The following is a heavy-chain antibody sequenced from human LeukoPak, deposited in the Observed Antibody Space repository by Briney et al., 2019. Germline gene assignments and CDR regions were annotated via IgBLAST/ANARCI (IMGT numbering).Heavy chain of an antibody. CDR2: IYYSGST. CDR1: GGSISSYY. CDR3: ARDPSYYYDSSGYYVSGAFDI. J-gene: IGHJ3*02. D-gene: IGHD3-22*01. V-gene: IGHV4-59*01. Sequence: TPSETLSLTCTVSGGSISSYYWSWIRQPPGKGLEWIGYIYYSGSTNYNPSLKSRVTISVDTSKNQFSLKLSSVTAADTAVYYCARDPSYYYDSSGYYVSGAFDIWGQGTMVTVSS.